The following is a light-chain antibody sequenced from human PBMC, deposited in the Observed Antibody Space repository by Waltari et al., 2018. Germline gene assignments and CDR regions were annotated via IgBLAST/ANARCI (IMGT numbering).Light chain of an antibody. CDR3: QQYNNWPGT. Sequence: EIVMTHSPATLSVSPGELATFSCRASQSVNSNLAWYQQKPGQAPRLLIYGASARATGIPDRFSGSGSGTEFTLTISSMQSEDFAVYYCQQYNNWPGTFGQGTKLEIK. CDR2: GAS. J-gene: IGKJ2*01. CDR1: QSVNSN. V-gene: IGKV3-15*01.